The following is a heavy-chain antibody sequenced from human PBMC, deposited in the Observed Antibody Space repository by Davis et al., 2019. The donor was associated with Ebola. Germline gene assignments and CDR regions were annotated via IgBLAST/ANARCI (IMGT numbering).Heavy chain of an antibody. CDR2: ISSDSDYI. Sequence: GESLKISCAASGFTFSTYSMSWVRQAPGKGLEWVSSISSDSDYIYYADSAKGRFTISRDNAKNSLYLQMNSLRDEDTAVYYCACTIFGTLGNFDYWGQGTLVTVSS. CDR1: GFTFSTYS. CDR3: ACTIFGTLGNFDY. V-gene: IGHV3-21*01. J-gene: IGHJ4*02. D-gene: IGHD3-3*01.